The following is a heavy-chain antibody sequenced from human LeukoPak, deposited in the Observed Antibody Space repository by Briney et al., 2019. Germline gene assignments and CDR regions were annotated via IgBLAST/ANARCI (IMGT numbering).Heavy chain of an antibody. CDR3: AKDLSSSWYGY. CDR1: GFNFNIFE. CDR2: ISGSGGST. J-gene: IGHJ4*02. Sequence: GGSLRLSCAASGFNFNIFEMNWVRQAPGKGLEWVSAISGSGGSTYYADSVKGRFTISRDNSKNTLYLQMNSLRAEDTAVYYCAKDLSSSWYGYWGQGTLVTVSS. D-gene: IGHD6-13*01. V-gene: IGHV3-23*01.